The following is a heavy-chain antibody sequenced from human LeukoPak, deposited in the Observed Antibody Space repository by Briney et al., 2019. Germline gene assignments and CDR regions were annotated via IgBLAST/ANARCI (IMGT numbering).Heavy chain of an antibody. J-gene: IGHJ3*02. V-gene: IGHV4-39*07. Sequence: KPSETLSLSCTVSGGSISSSSYYWGWIRQPPGKGLEWIGSIYYSGSTYYNPSLKSQVTISVDTSKNQLSLKLSSVTAADTAVYYCARDSIGSGWYHAFDIWGQGTMVTVSS. CDR1: GGSISSSSYY. CDR2: IYYSGST. CDR3: ARDSIGSGWYHAFDI. D-gene: IGHD6-19*01.